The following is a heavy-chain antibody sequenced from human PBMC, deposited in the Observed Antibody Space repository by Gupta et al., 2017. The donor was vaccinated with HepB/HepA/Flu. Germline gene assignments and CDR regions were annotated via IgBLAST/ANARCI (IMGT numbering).Heavy chain of an antibody. V-gene: IGHV4-59*08. CDR1: GGSISSYY. CDR2: IYYSGST. D-gene: IGHD3-3*01. Sequence: QVQLQESGPGLVKPSETLSLTCTVSGGSISSYYWSWIRQPPGKGLEWIGYIYYSGSTNYNPSLKSRVTISVDTSKNQFSLKLSSVTAADTAVYYCARAGGVTIFGVVIPDPYGMDVWGQGTTVTVSS. J-gene: IGHJ6*02. CDR3: ARAGGVTIFGVVIPDPYGMDV.